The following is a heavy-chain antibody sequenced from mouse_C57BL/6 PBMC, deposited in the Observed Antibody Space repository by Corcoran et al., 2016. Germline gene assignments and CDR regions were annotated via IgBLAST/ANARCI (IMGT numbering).Heavy chain of an antibody. V-gene: IGHV9-3*01. Sequence: QIQLVQYGPELKKPGETVKISCKASGYTFTTYGMSWLKSAPGKGLKWMGWINTYSGVPTYADDFKGRFAFSLETSASTAYLQINNLNNEDTATYFCAREGTTVGPFDYWCQGTTLTVSS. CDR3: AREGTTVGPFDY. CDR2: INTYSGVP. D-gene: IGHD1-1*01. CDR1: GYTFTTYG. J-gene: IGHJ2*01.